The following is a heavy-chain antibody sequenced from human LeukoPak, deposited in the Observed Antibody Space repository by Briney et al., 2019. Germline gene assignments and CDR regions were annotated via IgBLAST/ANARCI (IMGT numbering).Heavy chain of an antibody. CDR1: GFSFNAYA. D-gene: IGHD2-21*02. CDR2: ISETGRTT. Sequence: PGGSLRISCAASGFSFNAYAMSWVRQAPGKGLECVSGISETGRTTSYTDSVKGRFTISRDNSKNTLHLQMNRLRAEDTALYYCAKDHDNTDYYYYFDSWGQGTLVTVSS. CDR3: AKDHDNTDYYYYFDS. V-gene: IGHV3-23*01. J-gene: IGHJ4*02.